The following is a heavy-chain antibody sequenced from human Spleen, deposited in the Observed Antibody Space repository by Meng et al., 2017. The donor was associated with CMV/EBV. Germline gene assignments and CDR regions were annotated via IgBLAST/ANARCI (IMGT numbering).Heavy chain of an antibody. CDR1: GDTFSNYA. CDR2: TIPVLGMG. Sequence: SVKVSCKASGDTFSNYAITWVRQAPGQGLEWVGGTIPVLGMGNYAQKLQGRVTITADKSMSIAYMQLSSLTSDDTAVYYCARDRRGDSSGYVFGTGYFDLWGRGTLVTVSS. CDR3: ARDRRGDSSGYVFGTGYFDL. V-gene: IGHV1-69*10. D-gene: IGHD3-22*01. J-gene: IGHJ2*01.